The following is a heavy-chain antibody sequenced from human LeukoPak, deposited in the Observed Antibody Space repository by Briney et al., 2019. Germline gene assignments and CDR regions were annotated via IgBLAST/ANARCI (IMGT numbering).Heavy chain of an antibody. V-gene: IGHV3-30-3*01. D-gene: IGHD6-19*01. J-gene: IGHJ4*02. CDR3: ATPYTSGWSLYFDN. CDR2: ISHDGGNK. CDR1: GFTFSSYT. Sequence: GGSLRLSCAASGFTFSSYTMHWVRQAPDKGLEWVAVISHDGGNKYYADSVKGRFTISRDNSKNTLYLQMNGLRAEETAMYYCATPYTSGWSLYFDNWGQGTPVTVSS.